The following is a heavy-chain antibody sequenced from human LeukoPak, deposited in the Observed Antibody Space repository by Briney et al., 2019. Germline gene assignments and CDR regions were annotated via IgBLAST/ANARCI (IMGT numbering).Heavy chain of an antibody. D-gene: IGHD1-26*01. Sequence: GGSVRLSCAASGFIFSDYSMNWVRQAPGKGLEWVSFISSSSSTVYYADSVKGRFTISRDYANNSLFLQMNGLTAEDTAVYYCARGEDAIVGVPGPNYWGQGTLVSVSS. CDR2: ISSSSSTV. V-gene: IGHV3-48*01. J-gene: IGHJ4*02. CDR1: GFIFSDYS. CDR3: ARGEDAIVGVPGPNY.